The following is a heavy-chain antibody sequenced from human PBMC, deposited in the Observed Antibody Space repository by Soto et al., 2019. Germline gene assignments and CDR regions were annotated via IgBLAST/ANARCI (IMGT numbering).Heavy chain of an antibody. V-gene: IGHV3-33*01. CDR1: GFTFSSYG. J-gene: IGHJ6*02. CDR3: ARVVAARRNYYYVMDV. D-gene: IGHD6-6*01. Sequence: GGSLRLSCAASGFTFSSYGMHWVRQAPGKGLEWVAVIWYDGSNKYYADSVKGRFTISRDNSKNTLYLQMNSLRAEDTAVYYCARVVAARRNYYYVMDVWGQGTTVTVSS. CDR2: IWYDGSNK.